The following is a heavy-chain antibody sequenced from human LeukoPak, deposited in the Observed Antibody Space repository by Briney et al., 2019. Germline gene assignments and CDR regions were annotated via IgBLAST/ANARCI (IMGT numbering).Heavy chain of an antibody. Sequence: PGGSLRLSCAASGFTFSRYNMNWVRQAPGKGLEWVSSISSSSSYIYYADSVKGRFTISRDNAKNSLYLQMNSLRAEDTAVYCCARGLDNYGSGSSDWGQGTLVTVSS. D-gene: IGHD3-10*01. CDR1: GFTFSRYN. V-gene: IGHV3-21*01. CDR2: ISSSSSYI. CDR3: ARGLDNYGSGSSD. J-gene: IGHJ4*02.